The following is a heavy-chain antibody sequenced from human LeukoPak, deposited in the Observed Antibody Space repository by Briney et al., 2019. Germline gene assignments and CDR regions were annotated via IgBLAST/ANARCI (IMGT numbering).Heavy chain of an antibody. D-gene: IGHD6-19*01. V-gene: IGHV4-59*01. CDR1: GGSISSYY. J-gene: IGHJ3*02. Sequence: SETLSLTCTVSGGSISSYYWSWIRQPPGKGLEWIGYIYYSGSTNCNPSVKSRVAMSVDTSKKQFSLKLSSLTAADTAVYYCARAPPIIAVAGSAFDIWGQGTMVTVSS. CDR3: ARAPPIIAVAGSAFDI. CDR2: IYYSGST.